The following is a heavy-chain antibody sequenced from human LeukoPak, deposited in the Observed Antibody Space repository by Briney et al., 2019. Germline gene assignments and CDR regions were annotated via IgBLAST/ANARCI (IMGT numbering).Heavy chain of an antibody. J-gene: IGHJ4*02. Sequence: GGSLRLSCALSGFTFSSYAKLWLRQAPGKGLEWVSGIGASGGSTYYADSVKGRFTISRDNSKNTLYLQMNSLRTEDTAVYYCAKAEDYEILTGLDYWGQGTLVTVSS. V-gene: IGHV3-23*01. CDR2: IGASGGST. D-gene: IGHD3-9*01. CDR3: AKAEDYEILTGLDY. CDR1: GFTFSSYA.